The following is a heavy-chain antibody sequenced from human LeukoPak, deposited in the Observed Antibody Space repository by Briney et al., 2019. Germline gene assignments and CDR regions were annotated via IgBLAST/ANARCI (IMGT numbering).Heavy chain of an antibody. Sequence: SETLSLTCAVYGGSFSGYYWSWIRQPPGKGLEWIGEINHSGSTNYNPSLKSRVTISVDTSKNQFSLKLSSVTAADTAVYYCARLRLRSYYFDYWGQGTLVTVSS. CDR1: GGSFSGYY. J-gene: IGHJ4*02. V-gene: IGHV4-34*01. D-gene: IGHD4-17*01. CDR3: ARLRLRSYYFDY. CDR2: INHSGST.